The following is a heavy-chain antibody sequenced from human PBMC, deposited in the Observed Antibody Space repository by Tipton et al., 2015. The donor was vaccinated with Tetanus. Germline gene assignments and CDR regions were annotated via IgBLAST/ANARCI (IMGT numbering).Heavy chain of an antibody. D-gene: IGHD6-25*01. CDR3: VSGSALGN. V-gene: IGHV3-21*01. J-gene: IGHJ4*02. Sequence: SLRLSCGVSGFTFSTTKMNWVRQATGRGLEWVSSISSTSRYINYADSLKGRFTISRDNAKNSVSLQMNSLRTDDTAVYYCVSGSALGNWGQGTLVTVSS. CDR1: GFTFSTTK. CDR2: ISSTSRYI.